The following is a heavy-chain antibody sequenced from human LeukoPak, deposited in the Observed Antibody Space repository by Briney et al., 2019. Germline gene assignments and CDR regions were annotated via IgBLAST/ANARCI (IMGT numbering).Heavy chain of an antibody. CDR2: LVYDARS. CDR1: GFPFSSYG. D-gene: IGHD6-19*01. Sequence: PGGSLRLSRAASGFPFSSYGMHWVRQAPGKGLEWVARLVYDARSDYANSVKGRFSISRDDSKNTLFLDMSNLRVEDTALYYCARDLSAAFDFWGQGVLVTVSS. CDR3: ARDLSAAFDF. J-gene: IGHJ4*02. V-gene: IGHV3-33*01.